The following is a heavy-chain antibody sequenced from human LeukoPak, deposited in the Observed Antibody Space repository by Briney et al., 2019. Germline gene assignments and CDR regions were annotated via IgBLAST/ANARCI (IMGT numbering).Heavy chain of an antibody. CDR2: IYYSGNT. Sequence: SETLSLTCTVSGGSISSYYWSWIWQPPGQKLEWIGYIYYSGNTNYNPSLKSRVTISIDTSKNQFSLRLSSVTPADTAVYYCARPYSSGWYGVFHIWGQGTMVTVSS. V-gene: IGHV4-59*08. D-gene: IGHD6-19*01. CDR1: GGSISSYY. J-gene: IGHJ3*02. CDR3: ARPYSSGWYGVFHI.